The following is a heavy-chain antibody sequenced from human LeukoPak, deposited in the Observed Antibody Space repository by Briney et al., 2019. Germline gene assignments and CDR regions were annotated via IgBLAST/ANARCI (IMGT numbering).Heavy chain of an antibody. CDR2: FYTSGST. CDR1: GDSISRDY. V-gene: IGHV4-4*07. Sequence: SDTLSLTCTVSGDSISRDYWTWIRQPAGKGLEWIGRFYTSGSTDYNPSLESRVSISVGTSKNQFSLKLSSVTAADTAMYYCAHGGNSGSYSEHWGQGILVTVSS. D-gene: IGHD1-26*01. J-gene: IGHJ4*02. CDR3: AHGGNSGSYSEH.